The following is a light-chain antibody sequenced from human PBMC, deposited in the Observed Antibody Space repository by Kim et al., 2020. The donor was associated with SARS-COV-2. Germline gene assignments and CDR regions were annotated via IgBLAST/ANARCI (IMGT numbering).Light chain of an antibody. Sequence: DIQMTQSPSSLSASVGDRDTITCQASQDISNYLNWYQQKPGKDPKLLIYDASNLETGVPSRFSGSGSGTDFTFTISSLQPEDIATYYCQQYDNLPYTFGQGTKLEI. CDR1: QDISNY. J-gene: IGKJ2*01. CDR3: QQYDNLPYT. CDR2: DAS. V-gene: IGKV1-33*01.